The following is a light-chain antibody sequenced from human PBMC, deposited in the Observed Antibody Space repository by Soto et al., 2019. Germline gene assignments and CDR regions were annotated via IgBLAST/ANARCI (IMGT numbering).Light chain of an antibody. CDR3: QQSYSTPPYT. CDR1: QSISSX. V-gene: IGKV1-39*01. CDR2: AAS. J-gene: IGKJ2*01. Sequence: DIQMTQSPSSLSASVGDRVTITCRASQSISSXLNWYQQKPGKAPKLLIYAASNLQSGVPSRFSGSGSGTDFTLTISSLQPEDFATYYCQQSYSTPPYTFGQGTKLEIK.